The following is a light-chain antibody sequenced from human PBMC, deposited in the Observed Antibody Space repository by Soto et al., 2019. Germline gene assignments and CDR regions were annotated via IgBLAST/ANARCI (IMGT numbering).Light chain of an antibody. J-gene: IGLJ1*01. CDR3: SSYTTSNTGV. CDR1: SSDDGFYNY. CDR2: DVS. Sequence: QSALTQPASVSGSPGQSITISCTGTSSDDGFYNYVSWYQQHPGKAPKLVISDVSNRPSGVSNRFSGSKSGNTASLTISGLQAEDEADYYCSSYTTSNTGVFGTGTKLTVL. V-gene: IGLV2-14*01.